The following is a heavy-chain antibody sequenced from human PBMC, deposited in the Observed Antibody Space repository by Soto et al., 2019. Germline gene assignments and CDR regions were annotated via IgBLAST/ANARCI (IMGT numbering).Heavy chain of an antibody. CDR3: TRRYNSNDDYFDP. CDR2: SYYSGTT. J-gene: IGHJ5*02. Sequence: SETLSLTCTVSGASISVHSYYWTWIRQPPGKGLEWIGSSYYSGTTYFNPSLKSRATISVDTSKNQFSLRLTSVTAADRAIYYCTRRYNSNDDYFDPWGPGALVTVSS. D-gene: IGHD1-20*01. CDR1: GASISVHSYY. V-gene: IGHV4-39*01.